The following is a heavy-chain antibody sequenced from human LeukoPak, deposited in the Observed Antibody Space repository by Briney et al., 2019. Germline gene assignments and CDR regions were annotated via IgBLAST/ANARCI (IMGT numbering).Heavy chain of an antibody. CDR3: AKEAVYVIVVVPAALDY. J-gene: IGHJ4*02. CDR2: ICGSGGST. V-gene: IGHV3-23*01. D-gene: IGHD2-2*01. Sequence: GGSLRLSSAASGFTFSSYAMSWVRQAPGKGLDWVSAICGSGGSTYYADSVKGRFTISRDNSKNTLYLQMNSLRAEDTAVYYCAKEAVYVIVVVPAALDYWGQGTLVTVSS. CDR1: GFTFSSYA.